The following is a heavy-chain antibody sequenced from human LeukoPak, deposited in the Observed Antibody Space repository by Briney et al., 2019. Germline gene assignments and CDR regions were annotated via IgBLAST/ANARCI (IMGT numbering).Heavy chain of an antibody. V-gene: IGHV1-69*13. D-gene: IGHD3-10*01. CDR3: ARDPYYYGSGRSYYFDY. CDR1: GGTFSSYA. J-gene: IGHJ4*02. Sequence: GAPVKVSCKASGGTFSSYAISWVRQAPGQGLEWMGGIIPIFGTANYAQKFQGRVTITADESTSTAYMELSSLRSEDTAVYYCARDPYYYGSGRSYYFDYWDQGTLVTVSS. CDR2: IIPIFGTA.